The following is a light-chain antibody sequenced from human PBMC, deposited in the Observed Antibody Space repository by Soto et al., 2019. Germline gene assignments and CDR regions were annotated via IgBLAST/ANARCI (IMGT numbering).Light chain of an antibody. CDR2: KAS. CDR1: QTISSW. Sequence: DIQMTQSPSTLSGSVGDRVTITCRASQTISSWLAWYQQKPGKAPKLLIYKASTLKSGLPSRFSGSGSGKEFTLTLSSLQPDDFATYYCQRYNSYSEAFGQGTKVELK. V-gene: IGKV1-5*03. CDR3: QRYNSYSEA. J-gene: IGKJ1*01.